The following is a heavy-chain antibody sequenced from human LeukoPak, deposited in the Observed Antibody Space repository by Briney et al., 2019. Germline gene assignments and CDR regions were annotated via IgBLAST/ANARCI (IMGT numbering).Heavy chain of an antibody. CDR2: ISSSSSYI. CDR1: GFTFSDYY. V-gene: IGHV3-11*06. J-gene: IGHJ4*02. Sequence: GGSLRLSCAASGFTFSDYYMSWIRQAPGKGLEWVSSISSSSSYIYYADSVEGRFTISRDNAKNSLYLQMNSLRAEDTAVYYCARDHPDYYDSSGYPPGDYWGQGTLVTVSS. CDR3: ARDHPDYYDSSGYPPGDY. D-gene: IGHD3-22*01.